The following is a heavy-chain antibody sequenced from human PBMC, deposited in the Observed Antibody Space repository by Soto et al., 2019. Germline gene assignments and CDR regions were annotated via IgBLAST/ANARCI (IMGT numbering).Heavy chain of an antibody. CDR1: GGTFSSYT. D-gene: IGHD5-18*01. J-gene: IGHJ4*02. CDR2: IIPVLGIA. V-gene: IGHV1-69*08. Sequence: QVQLVQSGAEVKKPGSSVKVSCKASGGTFSSYTISWVRQAPGQGLEWMGRIIPVLGIANYAQKFQGRVTITADKSTSTAYMELSSLRSEDTAVYYCAREGTAMVTGYWGQGTLVTVSS. CDR3: AREGTAMVTGY.